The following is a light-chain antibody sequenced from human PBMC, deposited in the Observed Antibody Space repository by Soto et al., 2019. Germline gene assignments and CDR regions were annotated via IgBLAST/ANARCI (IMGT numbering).Light chain of an antibody. CDR2: EVS. V-gene: IGLV2-14*01. CDR3: SSYTSSNTLYV. CDR1: SSDVGGYIY. J-gene: IGLJ1*01. Sequence: QSALTQPASVSGSPGQSITISCTGTSSDVGGYIYVSWYQQHPGKAPKLIIFEVSNRPSGVSNRFSGSKSGNTASLTISGLQAEDEADYYCSSYTSSNTLYVFGTGTKLTV.